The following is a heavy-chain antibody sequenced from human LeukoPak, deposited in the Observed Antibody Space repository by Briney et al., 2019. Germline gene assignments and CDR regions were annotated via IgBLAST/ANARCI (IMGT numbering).Heavy chain of an antibody. D-gene: IGHD5-18*01. Sequence: SETLSLTCTVSGGSISSSSYYWGWIRQPPGKGLEWIGSIYYSGSTYYNPSLKSRVTISVDTSKNQFSLKLTSVTAADTAVYYCGRTGGHSSPLGVWGQGTLVTVSS. J-gene: IGHJ4*02. CDR3: GRTGGHSSPLGV. CDR1: GGSISSSSYY. V-gene: IGHV4-39*07. CDR2: IYYSGST.